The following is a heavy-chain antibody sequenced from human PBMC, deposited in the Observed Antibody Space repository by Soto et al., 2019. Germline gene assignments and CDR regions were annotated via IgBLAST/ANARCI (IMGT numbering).Heavy chain of an antibody. D-gene: IGHD3-9*01. CDR1: GFTFSSYA. CDR3: ATERYYDILTGPENYYYHYGMDV. J-gene: IGHJ6*02. CDR2: ITGSGGYT. Sequence: EVQLLESGGGLVQPGGSLRLSCAASGFTFSSYAMSWVRQAPGKGLVWVSDITGSGGYTFYADSVTGRFTISRDNSMNTLLLKIGSVRAEDTDVYYCATERYYDILTGPENYYYHYGMDVWGQGTPVTGSS. V-gene: IGHV3-23*01.